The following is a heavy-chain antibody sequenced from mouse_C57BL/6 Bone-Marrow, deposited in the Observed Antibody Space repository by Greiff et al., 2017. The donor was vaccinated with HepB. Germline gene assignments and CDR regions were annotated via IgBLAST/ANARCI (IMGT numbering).Heavy chain of an antibody. CDR3: ARVEATRWYFDV. D-gene: IGHD1-1*01. V-gene: IGHV1-63*01. CDR2: IYPGGGDT. CDR1: GYTFTNYW. J-gene: IGHJ1*03. Sequence: VQVVESGAELVRPGTSVKMSCKASGYTFTNYWIGWAKQRPGHGLEWIGDIYPGGGDTNYNEKFKGKATLTADTSSSTAYMQFSSLSSEDSAIYYSARVEATRWYFDVWGTGTTLTVSS.